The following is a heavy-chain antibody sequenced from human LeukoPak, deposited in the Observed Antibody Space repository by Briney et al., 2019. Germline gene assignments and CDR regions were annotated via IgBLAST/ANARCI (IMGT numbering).Heavy chain of an antibody. Sequence: GGSLRLSCAVSGFTFSSHGMHWVRQAPGKGLEWVAFIRYDGSYKYCADSVKGRFTISRDNSKNTLYLQMNSLRPEDTAVYYCARDGPQFDYWGQGTLVTVSS. V-gene: IGHV3-30*02. CDR2: IRYDGSYK. J-gene: IGHJ4*02. CDR1: GFTFSSHG. CDR3: ARDGPQFDY.